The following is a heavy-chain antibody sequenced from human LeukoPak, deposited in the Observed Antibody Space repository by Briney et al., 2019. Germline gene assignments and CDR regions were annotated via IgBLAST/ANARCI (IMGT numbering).Heavy chain of an antibody. Sequence: PGGSLRLSCTASGFSFGDYAMSWVRQAPGRGLEWVGRIKSKTDGGTPDYAAPVKGRFTISRDDSKNTLYLQMNSLKTEDTAVYYCTGVSRSSWYDYWGQGTLVTVSS. CDR1: GFSFGDYA. V-gene: IGHV3-15*01. CDR2: IKSKTDGGTP. CDR3: TGVSRSSWYDY. D-gene: IGHD6-13*01. J-gene: IGHJ4*02.